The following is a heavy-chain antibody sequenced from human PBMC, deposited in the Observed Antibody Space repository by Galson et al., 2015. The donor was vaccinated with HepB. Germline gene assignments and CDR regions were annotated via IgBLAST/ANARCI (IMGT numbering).Heavy chain of an antibody. CDR2: ISYDGGNK. D-gene: IGHD1-26*01. CDR3: AKEWMRSGSYIQSFYHYGMPV. V-gene: IGHV3-30*18. Sequence: SLRLSCAASGFTFSSYGIHWVRQAPGKGLEWVAVISYDGGNKYYGDSVKGRFTISRDNAQNTLHLQMNSLRGEDTGVYYCAKEWMRSGSYIQSFYHYGMPVWGQGTTVTVSS. CDR1: GFTFSSYG. J-gene: IGHJ6*02.